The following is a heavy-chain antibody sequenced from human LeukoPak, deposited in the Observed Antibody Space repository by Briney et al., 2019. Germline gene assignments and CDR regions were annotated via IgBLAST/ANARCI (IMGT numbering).Heavy chain of an antibody. D-gene: IGHD3-10*01. V-gene: IGHV3-23*01. Sequence: QTGGSLRLSCAASGFTFSSYAMRWVRQAPGKGLEWVSAISGSGGSTYYADSVKGRFTISRDNSKNTLYLQMNSLRAEDTAVYYCTHDYYGSGSYGFDYWGQGTLVTVSS. CDR2: ISGSGGST. CDR3: THDYYGSGSYGFDY. J-gene: IGHJ4*02. CDR1: GFTFSSYA.